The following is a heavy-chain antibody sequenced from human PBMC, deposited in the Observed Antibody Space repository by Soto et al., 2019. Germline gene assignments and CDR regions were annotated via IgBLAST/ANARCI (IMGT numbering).Heavy chain of an antibody. CDR2: ITAYNGNR. Sequence: QIQLVQSGPEVRKPGASVKVSCKASGYTFRNYGIKWVRQAPGQGLEWVGWITAYNGNRHHAEKFQGRVTMTTDTSTSTTYMELRSLTSDDTAVYYCARDAQSKAVAADASSDYWGQGTLVTVSP. J-gene: IGHJ4*02. CDR3: ARDAQSKAVAADASSDY. D-gene: IGHD6-19*01. V-gene: IGHV1-18*04. CDR1: GYTFRNYG.